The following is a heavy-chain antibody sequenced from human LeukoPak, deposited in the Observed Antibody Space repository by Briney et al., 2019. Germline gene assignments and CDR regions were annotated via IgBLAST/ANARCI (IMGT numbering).Heavy chain of an antibody. D-gene: IGHD2-8*02. J-gene: IGHJ6*02. CDR3: TRVQAGRSGLMDV. CDR1: GFTFSNYD. V-gene: IGHV3-74*01. Sequence: PGRSLRLSCAASGFTFSNYDMHWVRRAPDKGLVWVSRIDANGGGTTYADSVKGRFAISRDNAKNTLYLQMSSPRIEDTAVYYCTRVQAGRSGLMDVWGRGTTVTVSS. CDR2: IDANGGGT.